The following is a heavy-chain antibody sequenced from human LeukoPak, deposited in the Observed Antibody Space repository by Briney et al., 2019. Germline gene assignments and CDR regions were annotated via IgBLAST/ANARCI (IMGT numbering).Heavy chain of an antibody. J-gene: IGHJ6*02. CDR3: ARDRTMVRGLANYFYGMDV. CDR2: ISTSGRTT. Sequence: GGSLRLSCAASGFSFSSDELNWVRQAPGKGLEWLSYISTSGRTTYYADSVKGRFTISRDNAKNSLYLQMSSLRAEDTAVYYCARDRTMVRGLANYFYGMDVWGQGTTVIVSS. V-gene: IGHV3-48*03. CDR1: GFSFSSDE. D-gene: IGHD3-10*01.